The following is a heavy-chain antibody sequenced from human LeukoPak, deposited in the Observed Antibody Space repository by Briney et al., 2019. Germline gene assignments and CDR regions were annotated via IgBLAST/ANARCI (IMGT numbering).Heavy chain of an antibody. CDR2: MSNDGSIK. CDR1: GFTVSSNY. V-gene: IGHV3-30-3*01. Sequence: GGSLRLSCAASGFTVSSNYMNWVRQAPGKGLEWVAVMSNDGSIKKYANSVKGRFTISRDNSKNTLYLQMDSLRAEDTAVYYCAREFTIFGVVIQRYDAFDIWGQGTMVTVSS. J-gene: IGHJ3*02. D-gene: IGHD3-3*01. CDR3: AREFTIFGVVIQRYDAFDI.